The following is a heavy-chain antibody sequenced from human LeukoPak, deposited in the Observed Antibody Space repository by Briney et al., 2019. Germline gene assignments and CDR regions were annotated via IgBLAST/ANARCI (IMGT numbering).Heavy chain of an antibody. V-gene: IGHV3-23*01. J-gene: IGHJ4*02. CDR3: AKDPYDSSGYYGTHYFGY. D-gene: IGHD3-22*01. Sequence: GSLRLSCAASGFTFSSYAMSWVRQAPGKGLEWVSAISGSGGSTYYADSVKGRFTISRDNSKNTLYLQMNSLRAEDTAVYYCAKDPYDSSGYYGTHYFGYWGQGTLVTVSS. CDR1: GFTFSSYA. CDR2: ISGSGGST.